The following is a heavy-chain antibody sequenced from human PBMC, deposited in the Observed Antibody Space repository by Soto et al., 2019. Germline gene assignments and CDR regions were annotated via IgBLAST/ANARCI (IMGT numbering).Heavy chain of an antibody. CDR3: ATGIPSGNYYGVFDY. CDR2: FDPEDGET. Sequence: ASVKVSCKVSGYTPTELSMHWVRQAPGKGLEWMGGFDPEDGETIYAQKFQGRVTMTEDTSTDTAYMELSSLRSEDTAVYYCATGIPSGNYYGVFDYWGQGTLVTVSS. D-gene: IGHD1-26*01. V-gene: IGHV1-24*01. J-gene: IGHJ4*02. CDR1: GYTPTELS.